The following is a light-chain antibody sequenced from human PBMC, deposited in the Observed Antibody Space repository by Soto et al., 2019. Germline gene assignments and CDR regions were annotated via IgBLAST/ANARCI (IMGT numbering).Light chain of an antibody. CDR3: QQYGSSPIT. V-gene: IGKV3D-20*01. CDR1: QYVSSGY. CDR2: DAS. J-gene: IGKJ5*01. Sequence: EIVLTQSPATLSLSPGERATLSCGASQYVSSGYLAWYQQKPGLAPRLLIYDASNRATGIPDRFSGSGSGTHFTLTISRLEPEDFAVYYCQQYGSSPITFGQGTRLEIK.